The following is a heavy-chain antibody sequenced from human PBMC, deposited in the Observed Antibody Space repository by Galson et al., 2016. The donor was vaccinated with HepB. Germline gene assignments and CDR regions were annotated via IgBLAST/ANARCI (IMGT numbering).Heavy chain of an antibody. CDR3: AKVGPSCSSTSCSDFYFDC. J-gene: IGHJ4*02. D-gene: IGHD2-2*01. CDR2: VSGSAAGTEYGITT. V-gene: IGHV3-23*01. Sequence: SLRLSCAASGFTFSSYAMNWVRQAPGKGLEWVAAVSGSAAGTEYGITTDYADSVKGRFTISRDNSKNTLYLQMNSLRAENTAVYYCAKVGPSCSSTSCSDFYFDCWGQGTLVTVAS. CDR1: GFTFSSYA.